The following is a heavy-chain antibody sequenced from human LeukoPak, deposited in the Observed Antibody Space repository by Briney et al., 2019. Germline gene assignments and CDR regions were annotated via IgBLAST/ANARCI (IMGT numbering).Heavy chain of an antibody. J-gene: IGHJ4*02. D-gene: IGHD2-8*01. CDR1: GFTFSSYA. V-gene: IGHV3-23*01. CDR2: ISGSGDNT. CDR3: AKDLLEYCTNGVCSIDY. Sequence: PGGSLRLSCAASGFTFSSYAMNWVRQAPGKGLEWVSTISGSGDNTYYADSVKGRFTISRDNSKNMLNLQMNSLRAEDTAVYYCAKDLLEYCTNGVCSIDYWGQGTLVTVSS.